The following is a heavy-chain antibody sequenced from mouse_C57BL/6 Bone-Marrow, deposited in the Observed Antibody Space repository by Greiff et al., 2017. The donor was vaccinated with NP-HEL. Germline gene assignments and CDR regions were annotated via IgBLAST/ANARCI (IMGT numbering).Heavy chain of an antibody. J-gene: IGHJ3*01. CDR2: IRSKSNNYAT. CDR1: GFSFNTYA. D-gene: IGHD3-2*02. Sequence: EVQLVESGGGLVQPKGSLKLSCAASGFSFNTYAMNWVRQAPGKGLEWVARIRSKSNNYATYYADSVKDRFTISRDDSESMLYLQMNNLKTEDTAMFYCVSLDSSGYGAYWGQGTLVTVSA. CDR3: VSLDSSGYGAY. V-gene: IGHV10-1*01.